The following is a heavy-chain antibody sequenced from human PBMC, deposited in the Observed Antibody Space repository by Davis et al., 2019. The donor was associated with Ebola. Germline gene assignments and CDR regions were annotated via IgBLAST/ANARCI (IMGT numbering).Heavy chain of an antibody. J-gene: IGHJ5*02. D-gene: IGHD2/OR15-2a*01. Sequence: ASVPVSCQASGYSFTEHYVHWVRQAPGEGLEYMGRINPDSGGTKYAQKFQGRVTMTLDTSISTTYMDLRRLRSDDTAVYFCARDSTSARLRTWGQGTLVTVSS. V-gene: IGHV1-2*06. CDR3: ARDSTSARLRT. CDR2: INPDSGGT. CDR1: GYSFTEHY.